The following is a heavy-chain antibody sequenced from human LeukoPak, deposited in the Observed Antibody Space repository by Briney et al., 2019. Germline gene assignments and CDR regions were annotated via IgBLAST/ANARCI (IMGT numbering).Heavy chain of an antibody. CDR3: ARDSRDSGSYRYPYYYYGMDV. J-gene: IGHJ6*02. V-gene: IGHV7-4-1*02. Sequence: ASVKVSCKASGYTFTSYAMNWVRQAPGQGLEWMGWINTNTGNPTYAQGFTGRFVFSLDTSVSTAYLQISSLKAEDTAVYYCARDSRDSGSYRYPYYYYGMDVWGQGTTVTVSS. CDR2: INTNTGNP. D-gene: IGHD1-26*01. CDR1: GYTFTSYA.